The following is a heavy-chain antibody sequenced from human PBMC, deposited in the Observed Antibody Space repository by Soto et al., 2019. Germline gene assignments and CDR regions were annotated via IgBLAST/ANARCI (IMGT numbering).Heavy chain of an antibody. V-gene: IGHV7-4-1*01. D-gene: IGHD2-15*01. J-gene: IGHJ2*01. CDR2: INTNTGNP. CDR3: ASVVDPYWYFDL. CDR1: GYTFTSYA. Sequence: QVQLVQSGSELKKPGASVKVSCKASGYTFTSYAMNWVRQAPGQGLEWMGWINTNTGNPTYAQGFTGRFVFSLDTAVSTASLQICSLTAEDTAVYFFASVVDPYWYFDLWGRGTLVPFSS.